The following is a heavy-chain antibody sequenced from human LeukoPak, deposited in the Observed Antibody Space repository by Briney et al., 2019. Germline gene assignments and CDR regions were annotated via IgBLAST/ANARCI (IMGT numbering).Heavy chain of an antibody. CDR3: ARDGRVLGAPYYYYGMDV. CDR2: INPSGGST. Sequence: ASVKVSCKASGYTFTSYYMHWVRQAPGQGLEWMGIINPSGGSTSYAQKFQGRVTMTRDTSTSTVYMELSSLRSEDTAVYYCARDGRVLGAPYYYYGMDVWGQGTTVTVSS. V-gene: IGHV1-46*01. CDR1: GYTFTSYY. J-gene: IGHJ6*02. D-gene: IGHD1-26*01.